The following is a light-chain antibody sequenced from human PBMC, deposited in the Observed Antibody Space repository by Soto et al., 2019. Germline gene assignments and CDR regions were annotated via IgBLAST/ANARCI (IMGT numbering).Light chain of an antibody. CDR1: QSVSSSY. Sequence: EIVLTQSPGTLSLSPGERATLSCRASQSVSSSYLAWYQQKPGQAPRLLIYAASSRATGIPDRFSGSGSGTDFTLTISRLEPEDFAVYYCPQYGSSPKTFGQGTKLEIK. CDR2: AAS. V-gene: IGKV3-20*01. J-gene: IGKJ1*01. CDR3: PQYGSSPKT.